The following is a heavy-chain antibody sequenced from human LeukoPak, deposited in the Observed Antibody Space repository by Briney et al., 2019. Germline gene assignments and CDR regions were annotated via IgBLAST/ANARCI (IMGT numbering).Heavy chain of an antibody. Sequence: GGSLRLSCAASGFTFSSYWMHWVRQAPGKGLEWVAVISYDGSNKYYADSVKGRFTISRDNSKNTLYLQMNSLRAEDTAVYYCAREWRKITMTRPRDYWGQGTLVTVSS. CDR1: GFTFSSYW. CDR3: AREWRKITMTRPRDY. D-gene: IGHD3-22*01. V-gene: IGHV3-30-3*01. CDR2: ISYDGSNK. J-gene: IGHJ4*02.